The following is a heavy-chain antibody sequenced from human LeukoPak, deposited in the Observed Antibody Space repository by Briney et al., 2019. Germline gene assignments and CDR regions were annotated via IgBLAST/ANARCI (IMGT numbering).Heavy chain of an antibody. D-gene: IGHD3-10*01. CDR1: GYSISSGYY. CDR2: IYHSGST. V-gene: IGHV4-38-2*02. CDR3: ARESECYYGSGSYECRWFDP. Sequence: PSETLSLTCTVSGYSISSGYYWGWIRQPPGKGLEWIGSIYHSGSTYYNPSLKSRVTISVDTSKNQFSLKLSSVTAADTAVYYCARESECYYGSGSYECRWFDPWGQGTLVTVSS. J-gene: IGHJ5*02.